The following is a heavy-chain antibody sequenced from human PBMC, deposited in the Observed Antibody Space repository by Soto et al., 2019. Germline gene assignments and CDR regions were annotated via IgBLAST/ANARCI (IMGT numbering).Heavy chain of an antibody. J-gene: IGHJ4*02. CDR3: VKDPGDAGSGSYPIDY. CDR1: GFTFSSYA. CDR2: ISGSGGST. V-gene: IGHV3-23*01. D-gene: IGHD3-10*01. Sequence: GGSLRLSCAASGFTFSSYAMSWVRQAPGKGLEWVSAISGSGGSTYYADSVKGRFTISRDNSKNTLYLQMNSLRAEDTAVYYCVKDPGDAGSGSYPIDYWGQGPRVTVSP.